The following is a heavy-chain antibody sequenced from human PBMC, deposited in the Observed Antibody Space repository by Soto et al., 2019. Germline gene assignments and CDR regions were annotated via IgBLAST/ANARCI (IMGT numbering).Heavy chain of an antibody. CDR1: GGSFSGYY. Sequence: PSETLSLTCAVYGGSFSGYYWDWIRQPPGKGLEWIGEINPDGATNYTPSLRGRVTISIDTSRNQFSLKLSSVTAADTAVYYCARGQRSGPFFDYWGQGALVTVS. CDR2: INPDGAT. V-gene: IGHV4-34*01. CDR3: ARGQRSGPFFDY. J-gene: IGHJ4*02.